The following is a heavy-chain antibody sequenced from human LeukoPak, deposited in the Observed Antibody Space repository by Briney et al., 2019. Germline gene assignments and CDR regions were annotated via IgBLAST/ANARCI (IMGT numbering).Heavy chain of an antibody. Sequence: SETLSPTCAIYGGSFSGYYWSWIRQPPGKGLEWIGEINHSGSTNYNPSLKSRVTISVDTSKNQFSLKLNSVTAADTAVYFCAKDSWGPHDAFDIWGQGTMVTVSS. D-gene: IGHD7-27*01. CDR3: AKDSWGPHDAFDI. CDR2: INHSGST. CDR1: GGSFSGYY. V-gene: IGHV4-34*01. J-gene: IGHJ3*02.